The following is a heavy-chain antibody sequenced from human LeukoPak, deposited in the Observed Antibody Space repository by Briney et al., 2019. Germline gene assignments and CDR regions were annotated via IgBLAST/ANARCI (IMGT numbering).Heavy chain of an antibody. CDR2: INPDGNKK. J-gene: IGHJ4*02. CDR1: GLTFSSSW. V-gene: IGHV3-7*03. D-gene: IGHD3-9*01. CDR3: ARATGKDILTGRKLDN. Sequence: PGGSLRLSCAVSGLTFSSSWMDWVRQAPGKGLEWVASINPDGNKKYSADSVKGRFTISRDNAENSLYLQMNSLRAEDTAVYYCARATGKDILTGRKLDNWGQGTLVTVSS.